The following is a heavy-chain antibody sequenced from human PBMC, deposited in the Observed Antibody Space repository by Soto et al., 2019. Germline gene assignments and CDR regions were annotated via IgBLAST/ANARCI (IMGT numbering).Heavy chain of an antibody. CDR2: VYYSGTT. J-gene: IGHJ1*01. Sequence: SETLSLTCTVSNDSISSYYWGWIRQPPGKGLEWIGYVYYSGTTTYNPALKSRVTISLDTSRNLFSLKLSSVTAADTAVYHCALAPAAHILHWGQGTLVTVSS. V-gene: IGHV4-59*12. CDR1: NDSISSYY. D-gene: IGHD2-2*01. CDR3: ALAPAAHILH.